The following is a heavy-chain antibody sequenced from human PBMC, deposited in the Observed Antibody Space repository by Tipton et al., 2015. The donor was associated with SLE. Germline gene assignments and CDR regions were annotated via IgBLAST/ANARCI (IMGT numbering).Heavy chain of an antibody. CDR1: GFTFDDYA. J-gene: IGHJ6*02. D-gene: IGHD3-10*01. CDR3: ARDRVTMVRGVIPPRGDYGMDV. V-gene: IGHV3-9*01. Sequence: SLRLSCAASGFTFDDYAMHWVRQAPGKGLEWVSGISWNSGSIGYADSVKGRFTISRDNAKNSLYLQMNSLRAEDTAVYYCARDRVTMVRGVIPPRGDYGMDVWGQGTTVTVSS. CDR2: ISWNSGSI.